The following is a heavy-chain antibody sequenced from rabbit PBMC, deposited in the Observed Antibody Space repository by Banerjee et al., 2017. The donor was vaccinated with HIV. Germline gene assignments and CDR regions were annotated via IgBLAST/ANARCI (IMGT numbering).Heavy chain of an antibody. D-gene: IGHD6-1*01. CDR3: VRDAGYALYGYVDLNL. Sequence: QEQQVESGGGLVQPGGSLTLTCKASGFDLSSYFYMCWVLQAPGKGLELIACIYTSSGGTYYASWVNGRFTISKTSSTTVTLQMTSLTAADTATYFCVRDAGYALYGYVDLNLWGPVALVTV. J-gene: IGHJ4*01. CDR1: GFDLSSYFY. V-gene: IGHV1S45*01. CDR2: IYTSSGGT.